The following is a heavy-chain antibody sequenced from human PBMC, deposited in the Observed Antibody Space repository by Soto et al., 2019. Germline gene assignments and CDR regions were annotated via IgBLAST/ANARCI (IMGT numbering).Heavy chain of an antibody. CDR3: ARSIVVVTALDY. D-gene: IGHD2-21*02. Sequence: QVQLVQSGAEEKKPGASVKVSCKASGYTFTSYAMHWVRQAPGQRLEWMGGINAGKGKTKYSQKFQGRVTITRDTAASTAYMELSRLRSEDTAVYYCARSIVVVTALDYWGQGTLVTVSS. V-gene: IGHV1-3*05. CDR2: INAGKGKT. CDR1: GYTFTSYA. J-gene: IGHJ4*02.